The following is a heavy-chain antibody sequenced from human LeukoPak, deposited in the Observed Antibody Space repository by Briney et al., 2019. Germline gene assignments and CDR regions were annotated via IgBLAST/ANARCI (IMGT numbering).Heavy chain of an antibody. Sequence: ASVKVSCKASQYTFTDYAVHWVRQAPGQRLEWMGWMNPNSGNTGYAQEFQGRVTMTRNTSISTAYMELSSLRSEDTAVYYCARGQSVGADDYWGQGTLVTVSS. V-gene: IGHV1-8*02. CDR1: QYTFTDYA. CDR3: ARGQSVGADDY. J-gene: IGHJ4*02. D-gene: IGHD1-26*01. CDR2: MNPNSGNT.